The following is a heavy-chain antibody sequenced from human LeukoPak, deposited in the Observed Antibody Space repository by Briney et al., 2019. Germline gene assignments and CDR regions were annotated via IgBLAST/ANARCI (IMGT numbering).Heavy chain of an antibody. V-gene: IGHV4-34*01. J-gene: IGHJ6*03. D-gene: IGHD2/OR15-2a*01. CDR2: IYHSGST. CDR1: GGSFSGYY. CDR3: ARDASTVYYYYNYMDV. Sequence: SETLSLTCAVYGGSFSGYYWSWIRQPPGKGLEWIGSIYHSGSTYYNPSLKSRVTISVDTSKNQFSLRLSSVTAADTAVYYCARDASTVYYYYNYMDVWGKGTTVTVSS.